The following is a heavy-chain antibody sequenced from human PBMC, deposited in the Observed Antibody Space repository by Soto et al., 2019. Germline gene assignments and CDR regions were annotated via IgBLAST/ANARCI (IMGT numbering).Heavy chain of an antibody. Sequence: PSETLSLTCTVSGGSVSSGSYYWSWIRQPPGKGLEWIGYIYYSGSTNYNPSLKSRVTISVDTSKNQFSLKLSSVTAADTAVYYCARQLGDEYSGYDSGVYYFDYWGQGTLVTVSS. CDR2: IYYSGST. J-gene: IGHJ4*02. CDR3: ARQLGDEYSGYDSGVYYFDY. V-gene: IGHV4-61*01. D-gene: IGHD5-12*01. CDR1: GGSVSSGSYY.